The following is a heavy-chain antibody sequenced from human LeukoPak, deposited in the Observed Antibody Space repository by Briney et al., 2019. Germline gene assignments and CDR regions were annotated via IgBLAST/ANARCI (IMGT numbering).Heavy chain of an antibody. CDR1: EFTFSAFG. V-gene: IGHV3-33*06. CDR3: AKDLSASADWSMDY. Sequence: GGSLRLSCTASEFTFSAFGMHWVRQAPGKGLEWVAVIWYNGSRKYYADSVKGRFTISRDNSQNTLYLHMNNLRAEDTAVYYCAKDLSASADWSMDYWGQGTLVTVSS. CDR2: IWYNGSRK. D-gene: IGHD3/OR15-3a*01. J-gene: IGHJ4*02.